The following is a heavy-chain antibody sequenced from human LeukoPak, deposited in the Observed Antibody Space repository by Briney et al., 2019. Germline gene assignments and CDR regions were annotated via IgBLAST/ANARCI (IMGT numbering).Heavy chain of an antibody. CDR2: TYYRSKWYN. CDR3: ARDPYWGLRPADAFDI. J-gene: IGHJ3*02. D-gene: IGHD7-27*01. V-gene: IGHV6-1*01. CDR1: GDSVSSNSAA. Sequence: SQTLSLTCAISGDSVSSNSAAWNWIRQSPSRGLEWLGRTYYRSKWYNDYAVSVKSRITINPDTSKNQFSLQLNSVTPEDTAVYYCARDPYWGLRPADAFDIWGQGTMVTVSS.